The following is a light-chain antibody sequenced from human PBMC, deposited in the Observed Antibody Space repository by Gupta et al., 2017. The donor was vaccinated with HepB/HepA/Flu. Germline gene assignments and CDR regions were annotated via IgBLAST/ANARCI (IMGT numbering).Light chain of an antibody. CDR2: GAS. V-gene: IGKV3-15*01. CDR1: QSVSNN. J-gene: IGKJ4*01. CDR3: QQENNGPRENT. Sequence: EIVMTQSPATLSVSPGERATPSCRASQSVSNNLAWYQQKPGQAPRLLIYGASTRATGIKARFSGSGDGTEFTLTISSRQSEDFAVYYCQQENNGPRENTFGRGTKVEIK.